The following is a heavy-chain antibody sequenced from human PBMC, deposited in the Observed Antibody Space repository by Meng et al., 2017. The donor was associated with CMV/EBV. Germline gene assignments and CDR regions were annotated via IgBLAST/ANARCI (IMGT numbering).Heavy chain of an antibody. CDR1: GFTFSNAW. CDR2: IKSKTDGGTT. J-gene: IGHJ3*02. V-gene: IGHV3-15*01. D-gene: IGHD3-3*01. Sequence: GESLKISCAASGFTFSNAWMSWVRQAPGKGLEWVGRIKSKTDGGTTDYAAPVKCRFTISRDDSKNTLYLQMNSLKTEDTAVYYCTTSRITIFGVVASDAFDIWGQGTMVTVSS. CDR3: TTSRITIFGVVASDAFDI.